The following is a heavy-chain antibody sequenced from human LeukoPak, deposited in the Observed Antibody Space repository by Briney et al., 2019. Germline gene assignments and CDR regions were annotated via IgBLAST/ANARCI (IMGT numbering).Heavy chain of an antibody. J-gene: IGHJ4*02. V-gene: IGHV3-7*04. D-gene: IGHD3-16*01. CDR1: KFTFSTYW. Sequence: GGSLRLSCAASKFTFSTYWMSWVRQAPGKGPEWVAYMNQLGNEKNYLDSVKGRFTISRDNVKNSLYLHMTSLRVEDTAVYYCARGTYYYEFWGQGTLVTVSS. CDR3: ARGTYYYEF. CDR2: MNQLGNEK.